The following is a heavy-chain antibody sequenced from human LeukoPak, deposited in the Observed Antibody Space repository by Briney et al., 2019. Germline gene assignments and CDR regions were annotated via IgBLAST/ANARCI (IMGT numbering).Heavy chain of an antibody. CDR2: IYSDNT. CDR1: GFTVSSNS. J-gene: IGHJ5*02. V-gene: IGHV3-53*01. D-gene: IGHD3-9*01. CDR3: ARAGQRITIFWWFDP. Sequence: GGSLRLSCTVSGFTVSSNSMSWVRQAPGKGLEWVSFIYSDNTHYSDSVKGRFTISRDNSKNTLYLQMNSLRAEDTAVYYCARAGQRITIFWWFDPWGQGTLVTVSS.